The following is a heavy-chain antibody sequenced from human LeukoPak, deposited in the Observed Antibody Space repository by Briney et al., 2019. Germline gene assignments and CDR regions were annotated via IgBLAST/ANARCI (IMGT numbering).Heavy chain of an antibody. CDR3: ARSMGYHYYYGMDV. CDR1: GGSISSYY. J-gene: IGHJ6*02. Sequence: SETLSLTCTVSGGSISSYYWSWIRQPPGKGLEWIGYIYYSGSTNYNPSLKSRVTISVDTSKGQFSLKLSSVTAADTAVYYCARSMGYHYYYGMDVWGQGTTVTVSS. D-gene: IGHD6-6*01. V-gene: IGHV4-59*01. CDR2: IYYSGST.